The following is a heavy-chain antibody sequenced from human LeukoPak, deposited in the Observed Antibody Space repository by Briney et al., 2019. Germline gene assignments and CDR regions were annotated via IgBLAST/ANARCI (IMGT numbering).Heavy chain of an antibody. J-gene: IGHJ4*02. CDR1: GFTFSSYA. D-gene: IGHD6-19*01. CDR3: AKGPYSSGWYDGYYFDY. CDR2: ISGSGGST. V-gene: IGHV3-23*01. Sequence: PGGSLRLSCAASGFTFSSYAMSWVRQAPGKGLEWVSAISGSGGSTYYADSVKGRFTISRDNSKNTLYLQMNSLRAEDTAVYYCAKGPYSSGWYDGYYFDYWGQGTLVTVSS.